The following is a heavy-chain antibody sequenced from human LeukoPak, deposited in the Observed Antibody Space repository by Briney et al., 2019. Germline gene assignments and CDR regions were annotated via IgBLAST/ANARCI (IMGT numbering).Heavy chain of an antibody. CDR1: GYTFTSYG. V-gene: IGHV1-18*01. J-gene: IGHJ4*02. CDR2: ISAYHGNT. D-gene: IGHD3-10*01. Sequence: ASVKVSCKASGYTFTSYGISWVRQAPGQGLEWMGWISAYHGNTNYAQKLQGRVTMTTDTSTSTAYMELRSLRSDDTAVYYCARDFRLTVRGVILDYWGQGTLVTVSS. CDR3: ARDFRLTVRGVILDY.